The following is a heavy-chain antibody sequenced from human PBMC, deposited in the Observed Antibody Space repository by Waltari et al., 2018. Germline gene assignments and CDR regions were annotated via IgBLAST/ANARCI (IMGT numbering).Heavy chain of an antibody. CDR2: MNPKSGGT. Sequence: QVQLVQSGAEVKKPGASVKVSCKASGYTFTGYYMHWVRQAPGQGLKGMGRMNPKSGGTNDAQKFQGRVTRTRDTSINTAYMELSRLRSDDTAVYYCASGRRVLGYYFDYWGQGTLVTVSS. D-gene: IGHD3-16*01. CDR3: ASGRRVLGYYFDY. CDR1: GYTFTGYY. V-gene: IGHV1-2*02. J-gene: IGHJ4*02.